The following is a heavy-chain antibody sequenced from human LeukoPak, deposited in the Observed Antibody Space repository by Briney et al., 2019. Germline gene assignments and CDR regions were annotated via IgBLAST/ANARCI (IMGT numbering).Heavy chain of an antibody. D-gene: IGHD6-19*01. CDR1: GFTFSSYW. CDR2: INSDGSSI. V-gene: IGHV3-74*01. CDR3: VKNDGWFHLAQ. Sequence: GGSLRLSCAASGFTFSSYWMHWVRQAPGKGLVWVSRINSDGSSISYADSVKGRFTISRDNAKNTLYLQMNSLRAEDTAVYYCVKNDGWFHLAQWGQGTLVTVSS. J-gene: IGHJ4*02.